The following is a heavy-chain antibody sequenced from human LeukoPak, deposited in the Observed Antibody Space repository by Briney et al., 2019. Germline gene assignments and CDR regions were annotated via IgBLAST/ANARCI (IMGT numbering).Heavy chain of an antibody. Sequence: GGSLRLSCTASGFTFSSYYMSWVRQIPGKGLEWVANINQDGSEKYYGDSVRGRLTIPRDNAKSSLYLQMNSLRAEDTAVYFCARVLAAWYMDVWGKGTSVTVSS. D-gene: IGHD6-13*01. CDR3: ARVLAAWYMDV. V-gene: IGHV3-7*01. J-gene: IGHJ6*03. CDR1: GFTFSSYY. CDR2: INQDGSEK.